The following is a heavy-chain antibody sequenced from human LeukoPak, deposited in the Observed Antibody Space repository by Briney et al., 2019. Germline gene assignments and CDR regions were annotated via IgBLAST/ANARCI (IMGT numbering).Heavy chain of an antibody. CDR3: AKDGGGSAYFQH. Sequence: GGSLRLSCAASVFTFSSYAMSWVRQAPGKGLEWVSAISRSGGRTYYADSVKGRFTISRDNSKNTLYLQMNSLRAEDTAVYYCAKDGGGSAYFQHWGQGTLVTVSS. J-gene: IGHJ1*01. CDR1: VFTFSSYA. V-gene: IGHV3-23*01. D-gene: IGHD2-15*01. CDR2: ISRSGGRT.